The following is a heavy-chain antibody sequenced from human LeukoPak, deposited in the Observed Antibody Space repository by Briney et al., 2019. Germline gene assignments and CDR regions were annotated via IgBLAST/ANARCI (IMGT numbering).Heavy chain of an antibody. Sequence: GGSLRLSCAASGFTFSGSAIHWVRQASGKGLEWVGRIRSKANSYATAYAASVKGRFTISRDDSKNTAYLQMNSLKTKDTAVYYCTSWVAAIRDYFDYWGQGTLVTVSS. CDR2: IRSKANSYAT. J-gene: IGHJ4*02. CDR3: TSWVAAIRDYFDY. CDR1: GFTFSGSA. V-gene: IGHV3-73*01. D-gene: IGHD2-15*01.